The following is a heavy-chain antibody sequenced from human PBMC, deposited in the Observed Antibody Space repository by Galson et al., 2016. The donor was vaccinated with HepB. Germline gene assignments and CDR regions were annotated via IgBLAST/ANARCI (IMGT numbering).Heavy chain of an antibody. D-gene: IGHD2-21*01. CDR2: INGGGGFT. V-gene: IGHV3-23*01. CDR3: ARGLDS. J-gene: IGHJ3*01. CDR1: GFTFTSYA. Sequence: SLRLSCAASGFTFTSYAMSWVRQAPGKGLEWVSAINGGGGFTYYADSVKGRFTISRDNSKNTVYLQMNSLRDEDTALYYCARGLDSWGQGTMVTVSS.